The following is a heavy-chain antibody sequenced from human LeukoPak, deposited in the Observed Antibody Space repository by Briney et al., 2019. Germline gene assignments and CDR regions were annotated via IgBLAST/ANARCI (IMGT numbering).Heavy chain of an antibody. D-gene: IGHD5-18*01. CDR3: ARVTRGYSYGVDY. J-gene: IGHJ4*02. CDR2: ISSSGSTI. Sequence: QAGGSLRLSCAASGFTFSSYEMNWVRQAPGKGLEWVSYISSSGSTIYYADSVKGRFTISRDNAKNSLYLQMNSLRAEDTAVYYCARVTRGYSYGVDYWGQGTLVTVSS. CDR1: GFTFSSYE. V-gene: IGHV3-48*03.